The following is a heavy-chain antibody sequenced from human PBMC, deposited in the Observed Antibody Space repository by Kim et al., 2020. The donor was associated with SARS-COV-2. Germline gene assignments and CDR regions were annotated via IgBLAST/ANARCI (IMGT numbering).Heavy chain of an antibody. Sequence: KSRVTISVDTSKNQFSLKLSSVTAADTAVYYCARQVEHCTGGSCYNWFDPWGQGTQVTVSS. CDR3: ARQVEHCTGGSCYNWFDP. D-gene: IGHD2-15*01. V-gene: IGHV4-59*08. J-gene: IGHJ5*02.